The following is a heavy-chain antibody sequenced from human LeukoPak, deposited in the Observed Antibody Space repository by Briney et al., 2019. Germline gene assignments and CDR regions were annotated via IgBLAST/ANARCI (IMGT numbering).Heavy chain of an antibody. D-gene: IGHD4-11*01. CDR1: GYTFTNYD. V-gene: IGHV1-8*01. Sequence: GGLVKVSCKASGYTFTNYDINWVRQATGQGLAWMGWMNPNSGNTGYAQKFQGRVTMTRNTSISTAYMELSSLRYEDTAVYYCATDYTDYSLDYWGQGTLVTVSS. CDR3: ATDYTDYSLDY. J-gene: IGHJ4*02. CDR2: MNPNSGNT.